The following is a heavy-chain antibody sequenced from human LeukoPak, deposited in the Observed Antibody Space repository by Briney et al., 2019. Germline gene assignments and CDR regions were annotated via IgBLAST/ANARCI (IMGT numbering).Heavy chain of an antibody. D-gene: IGHD1-26*01. J-gene: IGHJ4*02. CDR2: ISSSSSYI. Sequence: PGGSLRLSCAASGFTFSSYSMNWVRQAPGKGLEWVSSISSSSSYIYYADSVKGRFTISRVNAKNSLYLQMNSLRAEDTAVYYCARDGGGSQNFDYWGQGTLVTVSS. CDR3: ARDGGGSQNFDY. CDR1: GFTFSSYS. V-gene: IGHV3-21*01.